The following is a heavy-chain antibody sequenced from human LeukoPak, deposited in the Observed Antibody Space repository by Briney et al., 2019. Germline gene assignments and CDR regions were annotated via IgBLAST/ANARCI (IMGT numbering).Heavy chain of an antibody. CDR1: GGSISSSSYY. V-gene: IGHV4-39*01. CDR3: ARLIDPVFGEGPDH. CDR2: IYYSGST. J-gene: IGHJ4*02. D-gene: IGHD3-10*01. Sequence: TSETLSLTCTVSGGSISSSSYYWGWIRQPPGKGLEWIGSIYYSGSTYYNPSLKSRVAISVDTSKNQFSLKLSSVTAADTAMYYCARLIDPVFGEGPDHWGQGTLVTVSS.